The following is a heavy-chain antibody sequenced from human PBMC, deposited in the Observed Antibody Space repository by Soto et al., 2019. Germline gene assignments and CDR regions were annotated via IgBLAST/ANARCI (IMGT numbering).Heavy chain of an antibody. CDR2: IIPIFGTA. Sequence: QVQLVQPGAEVKKPGSSVKVSCKASGGTFSSYAISWVRQAPGQGLEWMGGIIPIFGTANYAQKFQGRVTITADESTSTAYMERSSLRSDDTAVYYCASHPSRRDGYIDYWGQGTLVTVSS. J-gene: IGHJ4*02. D-gene: IGHD2-2*01. CDR1: GGTFSSYA. V-gene: IGHV1-69*12. CDR3: ASHPSRRDGYIDY.